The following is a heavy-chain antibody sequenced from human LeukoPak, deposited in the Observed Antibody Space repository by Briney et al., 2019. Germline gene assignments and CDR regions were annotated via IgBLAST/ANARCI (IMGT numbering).Heavy chain of an antibody. D-gene: IGHD3-10*01. CDR1: GASLRSSSYY. V-gene: IGHV4-39*01. CDR2: IFYSGST. CDR3: ASTLTYYYGSGSYYIDC. J-gene: IGHJ4*02. Sequence: SETLSLTCTVSGASLRSSSYYWGWIRQPPGRGLEWMGSIFYSGSTYYNPSIKSRVTISVDTSKNQLSLKLRSVTAADTAVYYCASTLTYYYGSGSYYIDCWGQGTLVTVSS.